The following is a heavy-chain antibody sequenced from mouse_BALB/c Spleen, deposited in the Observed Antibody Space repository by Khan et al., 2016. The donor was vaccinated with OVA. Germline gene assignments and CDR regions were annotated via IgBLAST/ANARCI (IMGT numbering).Heavy chain of an antibody. J-gene: IGHJ3*01. D-gene: IGHD2-2*01. CDR3: ARGYFGNDEFVY. Sequence: QVQLQQSGAELVKPGASVKLSCKTSGYTFTSYWIQWVKQRPGQGLGWIGQIFPGTGTTYYNENFKGKATLTVDTSANTAYLQFSSLTSEDSDVYIGARGYFGNDEFVYWGQGTLVTVSP. CDR1: GYTFTSYW. CDR2: IFPGTGTT. V-gene: IGHV1S132*01.